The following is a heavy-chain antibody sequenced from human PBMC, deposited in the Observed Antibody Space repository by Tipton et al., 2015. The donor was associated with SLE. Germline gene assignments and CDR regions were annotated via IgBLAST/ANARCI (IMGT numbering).Heavy chain of an antibody. Sequence: TLSLTCAVSGGSISSGGYSWSWIRQPPGKGLEWIAYIYDGGSTYYNPSLKSRVTISVDRSKNQFSLRLRSVTAADTAVYYCANYDILTGYLDYWGQGTLVTVSS. CDR3: ANYDILTGYLDY. D-gene: IGHD3-9*01. V-gene: IGHV4-30-2*01. CDR2: IYDGGST. CDR1: GGSISSGGYS. J-gene: IGHJ4*02.